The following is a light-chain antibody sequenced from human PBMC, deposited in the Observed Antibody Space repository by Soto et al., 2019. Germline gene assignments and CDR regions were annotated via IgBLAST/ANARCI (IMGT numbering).Light chain of an antibody. V-gene: IGLV1-44*01. CDR1: SSNIGSST. Sequence: QSALTQPPSASGTPGQRVSISCSGSSSNIGSSTVHWYQQLPGTAPTLLIYGTNQRPPGVPDRFSGSKSGTSASLAISGLQYEDEADYYCSAWDDGLNGYVFGPATKLTVL. CDR3: SAWDDGLNGYV. CDR2: GTN. J-gene: IGLJ1*01.